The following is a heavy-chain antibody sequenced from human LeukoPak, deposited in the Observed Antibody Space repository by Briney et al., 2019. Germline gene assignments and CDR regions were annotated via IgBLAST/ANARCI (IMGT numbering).Heavy chain of an antibody. CDR3: ARRYYDFWSGYLTGYYMDV. D-gene: IGHD3-3*01. Sequence: PSETLSLTCAVYGGSFSGYYWSWIRQPPGKGLEWIGEINHSGSTNYNPSLKSRVTISVDTSKNQFSLKLSSVTAADTAVYYCARRYYDFWSGYLTGYYMDVWGKGTTVSVSS. J-gene: IGHJ6*03. CDR1: GGSFSGYY. V-gene: IGHV4-34*01. CDR2: INHSGST.